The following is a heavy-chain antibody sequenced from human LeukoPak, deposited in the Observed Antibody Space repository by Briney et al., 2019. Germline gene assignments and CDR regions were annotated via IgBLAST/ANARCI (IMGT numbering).Heavy chain of an antibody. CDR1: GYSFTSYW. D-gene: IGHD6-13*01. V-gene: IGHV5-10-1*01. J-gene: IGHJ4*02. CDR3: ARRYSSSWHKFDY. Sequence: GESLQISCQGSGYSFTSYWISWVRQMPGKGLEWMGRIDPSDSYTNYSPSFQGHVTISADKSISTAYLQWSSLKASDTAMYYCARRYSSSWHKFDYWGQGTLVTVSS. CDR2: IDPSDSYT.